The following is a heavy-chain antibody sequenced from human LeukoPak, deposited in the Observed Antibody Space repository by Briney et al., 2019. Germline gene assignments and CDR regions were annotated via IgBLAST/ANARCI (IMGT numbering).Heavy chain of an antibody. Sequence: PSETLSLTCTVSGGSISSSSYSWGWIRQPPGKGLEWIGSIYYSGSTYYNPSLKSRVTISVDTSKNQFSLKLSSVTAADTAVYYCARHTHGSGYDYWGQGTLVTVSS. V-gene: IGHV4-39*01. J-gene: IGHJ4*02. D-gene: IGHD5-12*01. CDR2: IYYSGST. CDR3: ARHTHGSGYDY. CDR1: GGSISSSSYS.